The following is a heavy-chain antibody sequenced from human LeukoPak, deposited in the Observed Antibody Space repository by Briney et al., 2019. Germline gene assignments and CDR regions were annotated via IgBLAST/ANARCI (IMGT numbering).Heavy chain of an antibody. V-gene: IGHV4-39*01. CDR3: ARRPSEYCSGGTCYHFDY. CDR1: GGSISSSSYY. D-gene: IGHD2-15*01. Sequence: SETLSLTCTVSGGSISSSSYYWGWIRQPPGTGLEWIGSIYYSGSTYYNPSLKSRVTISVDTSKNQFSLKLSSVTAADTAVYYCARRPSEYCSGGTCYHFDYWGQGTLVTVPS. J-gene: IGHJ4*02. CDR2: IYYSGST.